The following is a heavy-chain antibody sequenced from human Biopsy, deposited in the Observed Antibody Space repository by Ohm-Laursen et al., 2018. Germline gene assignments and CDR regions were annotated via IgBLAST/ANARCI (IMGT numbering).Heavy chain of an antibody. D-gene: IGHD2/OR15-2a*01. J-gene: IGHJ6*02. CDR2: IDWDDDE. V-gene: IGHV2-70*01. Sequence: TQTLTLTCTFSGFSLSSGMCVTWIRQPPGKALEWLAHIDWDDDEHYSTSLETRLTISKDTSKNQVVLTMTNMVPVDTATYYCARFLEYSDSADFYYGMDVWGQGTTVTVSS. CDR3: ARFLEYSDSADFYYGMDV. CDR1: GFSLSSGMC.